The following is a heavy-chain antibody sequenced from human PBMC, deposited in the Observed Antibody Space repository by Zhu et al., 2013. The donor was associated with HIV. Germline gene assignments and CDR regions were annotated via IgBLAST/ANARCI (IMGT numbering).Heavy chain of an antibody. CDR3: ARVRTVAGRPYFDY. J-gene: IGHJ4*02. CDR1: GYTFTSYD. D-gene: IGHD6-19*01. V-gene: IGHV1-8*03. CDR2: MNPXSGNT. Sequence: QLVQSGVEVKKPGASVKVSCKASGYTFTSYDINWVRQATGQGLEWMGWMNPXSGNTGYAQKFQGRVTITRNTSISTAYMELSNLRSEDTAVYYCARVRTVAGRPYFDYVGQGTLVTVSS.